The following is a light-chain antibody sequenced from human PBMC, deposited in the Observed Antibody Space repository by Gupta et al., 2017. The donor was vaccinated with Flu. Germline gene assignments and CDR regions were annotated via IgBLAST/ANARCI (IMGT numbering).Light chain of an antibody. CDR3: TSYRNSNTPHVV. CDR1: SDVGGYNY. Sequence: SDVGGYNYVSWYHQHPGKAPKIIIFDVTNRPSGVSSRFSGSKSGNTASLTITGLQAEDEADYHCTSYRNSNTPHVVFGGGTKLTVL. CDR2: DVT. J-gene: IGLJ2*01. V-gene: IGLV2-14*03.